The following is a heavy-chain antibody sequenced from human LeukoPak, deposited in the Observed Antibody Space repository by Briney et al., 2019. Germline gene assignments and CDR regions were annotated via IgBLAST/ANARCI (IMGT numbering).Heavy chain of an antibody. CDR3: ARVTILSGVTALDY. D-gene: IGHD3-10*01. CDR2: IKEDGSDR. J-gene: IGHJ4*02. V-gene: IGHV3-7*01. Sequence: PGGSLRLSCAASEFTFSRHWMSWVRQAPGKGLEWVASIKEDGSDRYSVDSVKGRFTISRDNAKNSLYLQMNSLRAEDTAVYYCARVTILSGVTALDYWGQGTPVTVSS. CDR1: EFTFSRHW.